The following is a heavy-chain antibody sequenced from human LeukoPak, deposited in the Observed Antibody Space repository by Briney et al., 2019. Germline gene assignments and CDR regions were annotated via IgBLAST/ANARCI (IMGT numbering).Heavy chain of an antibody. D-gene: IGHD5-18*01. CDR1: GGSISSSSYY. CDR3: ARDYQGGYGDKTVDY. J-gene: IGHJ4*02. Sequence: SETLSLTCTVSGGSISSSSYYWGWIRQPPGKGLEWIGSIYYSGSTYYNPSLKSRVTISVDTSKNQFSLKLSSVTAADTAVYHCARDYQGGYGDKTVDYWGQGTLVTVSS. CDR2: IYYSGST. V-gene: IGHV4-39*07.